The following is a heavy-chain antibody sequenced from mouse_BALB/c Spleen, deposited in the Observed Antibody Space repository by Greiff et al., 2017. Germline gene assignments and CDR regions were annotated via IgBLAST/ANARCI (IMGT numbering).Heavy chain of an antibody. D-gene: IGHD2-4*01. V-gene: IGHV3-8*02. CDR2: ISYSGST. J-gene: IGHJ4*01. CDR1: GDSITSGY. CDR3: ARSLYDYEYYYAMDY. Sequence: EVQLQDSGPSLVKPSQTLSLTCSVTGDSITSGYWNWIRKFPGNKLEYMGYISYSGSTYYNPSLKSRISITRDTSKNQYYLQLNSVTTEDTATYYCARSLYDYEYYYAMDYWGQGTSVTVSS.